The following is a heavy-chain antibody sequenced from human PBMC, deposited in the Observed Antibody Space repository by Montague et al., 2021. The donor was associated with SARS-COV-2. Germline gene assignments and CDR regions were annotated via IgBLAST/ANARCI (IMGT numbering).Heavy chain of an antibody. Sequence: ETLSLTCAVHGGSFSTYSWNWIRQPPGKGLEWIGEIHHGGSTNXNPSLKSRVTISADTSKNQFSLKLTSVAAADTAVYYCARLGDGVVPSPILGVGPYYSYYYMDVWGKGSTVTVSS. V-gene: IGHV4-34*01. J-gene: IGHJ6*03. D-gene: IGHD3-10*01. CDR3: ARLGDGVVPSPILGVGPYYSYYYMDV. CDR2: IHHGGST. CDR1: GGSFSTYS.